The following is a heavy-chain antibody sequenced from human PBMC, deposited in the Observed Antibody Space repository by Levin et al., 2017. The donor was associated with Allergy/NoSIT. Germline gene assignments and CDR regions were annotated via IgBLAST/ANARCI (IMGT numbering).Heavy chain of an antibody. Sequence: PSETLSLTCAVYGGSFSGYYWSWIRQPPGKGLEWIGEINHSGSTNYNPSLKSRVTISVDTSKNQFSLKLSSVTAADTAVYYCARGNGMVRGEIQHWGQGTLVTVSS. V-gene: IGHV4-34*01. CDR3: ARGNGMVRGEIQH. CDR2: INHSGST. J-gene: IGHJ1*01. CDR1: GGSFSGYY. D-gene: IGHD3-10*01.